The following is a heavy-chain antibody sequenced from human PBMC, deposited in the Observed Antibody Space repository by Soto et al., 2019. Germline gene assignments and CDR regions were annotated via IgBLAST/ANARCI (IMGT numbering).Heavy chain of an antibody. J-gene: IGHJ6*02. V-gene: IGHV4-59*01. CDR1: GGSISSYY. CDR3: ATQVPSSSLYHYYGMAV. CDR2: IYYSGST. Sequence: PSETLSLTCTVSGGSISSYYWSWIRQPPGKGLGWIGYIYYSGSTNYNPSLKSRVTISVDTSKNQFSLKLSSVTAADTAVYYCATQVPSSSLYHYYGMAVWGQGTTVPVSS. D-gene: IGHD6-13*01.